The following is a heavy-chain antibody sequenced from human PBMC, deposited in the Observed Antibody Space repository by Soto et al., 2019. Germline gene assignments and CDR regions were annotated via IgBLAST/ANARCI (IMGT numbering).Heavy chain of an antibody. CDR1: GYSFFNYW. CDR3: ARLFCLSTSCYTGSRHCFDY. D-gene: IGHD2-2*02. CDR2: IYPSSSDA. V-gene: IGHV5-51*01. J-gene: IGHJ4*02. Sequence: PGGSLKISCKGFGYSFFNYWVAWLRPIPGKSLEGMGVIYPSSSDARYSPSFQGQVTISVDNSISPAYLRWSSLKASDTAMYYCARLFCLSTSCYTGSRHCFDYWGKGALVTVSS.